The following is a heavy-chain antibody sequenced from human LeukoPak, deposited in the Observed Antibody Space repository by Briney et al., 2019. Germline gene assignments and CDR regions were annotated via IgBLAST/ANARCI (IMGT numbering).Heavy chain of an antibody. CDR2: ISSSSSYI. V-gene: IGHV3-21*01. CDR3: AREGLLYYFDY. J-gene: IGHJ4*02. Sequence: GRSLRLSCAASGFTFSSYSMNWVRQAPGKGLEWVSSISSSSSYIYYADSVKGRFTISRDNAKNSLYLQMNSLRAEDTAVYYCAREGLLYYFDYWGQGTLVTVSS. CDR1: GFTFSSYS. D-gene: IGHD2-15*01.